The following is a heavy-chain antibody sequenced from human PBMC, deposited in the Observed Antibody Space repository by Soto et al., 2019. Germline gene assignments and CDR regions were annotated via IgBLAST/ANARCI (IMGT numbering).Heavy chain of an antibody. D-gene: IGHD3-3*01. V-gene: IGHV3-7*01. CDR2: IKQDGSDK. CDR3: ARYYDFWSGYYNPSVDYGMDV. J-gene: IGHJ6*02. CDR1: GFTFSNYW. Sequence: GSLRLSCAASGFTFSNYWMSWVRQAPGKGLEWVAIIKQDGSDKYYVDSVKGRFTISRDNAKNSLYLQMNSLRTEDAAVYYCARYYDFWSGYYNPSVDYGMDVWGQGTTVTVSS.